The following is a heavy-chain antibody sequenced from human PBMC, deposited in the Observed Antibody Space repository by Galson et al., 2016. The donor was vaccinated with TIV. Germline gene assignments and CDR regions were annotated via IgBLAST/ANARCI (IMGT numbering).Heavy chain of an antibody. V-gene: IGHV3-30*01. CDR1: GFTFRSHA. CDR3: ARETGCCGDCYYFDY. Sequence: SLRLSCAASGFTFRSHAMHWVRQAPGKGLEWVADISYDGINKYYADSVKGRFTVSRDNSKSRLYLQLNSLRTEDTAVYYCARETGCCGDCYYFDYWGQGTLVTVSS. CDR2: ISYDGINK. D-gene: IGHD2-21*02. J-gene: IGHJ4*02.